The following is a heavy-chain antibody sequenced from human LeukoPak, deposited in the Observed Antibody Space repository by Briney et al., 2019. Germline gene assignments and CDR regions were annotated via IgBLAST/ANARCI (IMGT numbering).Heavy chain of an antibody. CDR3: VKDSSTTWFGRESQ. Sequence: PGGSLRLSCAASGFTVSSNYMSWVRQAPGKGLEWVSVIYSGGSTYYADSVKGRFTITRDNSRNTLYLQMKSLRVEDTAVYYCVKDSSTTWFGRESQWGRGTLVTVSS. D-gene: IGHD3-10*01. CDR1: GFTVSSNY. V-gene: IGHV3-53*05. CDR2: IYSGGST. J-gene: IGHJ4*02.